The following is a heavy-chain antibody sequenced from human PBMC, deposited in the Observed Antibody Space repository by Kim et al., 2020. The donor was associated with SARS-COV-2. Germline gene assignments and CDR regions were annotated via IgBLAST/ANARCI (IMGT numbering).Heavy chain of an antibody. Sequence: TNYNPSLRSRVTISVETSKNQFSLKLSSVTAADTAVYYCARDLVPNAFDIWGQGTMVTVSS. D-gene: IGHD2-8*02. J-gene: IGHJ3*02. V-gene: IGHV4-59*01. CDR2: T. CDR3: ARDLVPNAFDI.